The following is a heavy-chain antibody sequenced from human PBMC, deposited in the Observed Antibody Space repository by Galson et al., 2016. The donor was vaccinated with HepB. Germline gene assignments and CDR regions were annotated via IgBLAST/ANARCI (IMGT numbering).Heavy chain of an antibody. CDR2: IYYSGST. V-gene: IGHV4-59*01. J-gene: IGHJ4*02. Sequence: SETLSLTCTVSGGSISNYFWSWIRQPPGKGLEWIGYIYYSGSTNYNPSLKIRVTISIDTPKNQFSLKLSSVTAADTAVYYCAIGGGQLFDYWGQGTLVTVSS. CDR3: AIGGGQLFDY. D-gene: IGHD3-16*01. CDR1: GGSISNYF.